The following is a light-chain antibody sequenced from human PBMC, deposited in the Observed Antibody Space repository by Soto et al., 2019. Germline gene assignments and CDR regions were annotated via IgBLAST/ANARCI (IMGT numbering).Light chain of an antibody. CDR2: DVS. V-gene: IGLV2-14*01. CDR3: SSYRSSSTLDV. Sequence: QSALTQPASVSGSPGQSITISCTGTSSDVGGYKYVSWYQQHPGKAPKLIIYDVSNRPSGVSNRFSGSKSGNTASLNISGLQAEDEADYYCSSYRSSSTLDVFGTGTKLTVL. CDR1: SSDVGGYKY. J-gene: IGLJ1*01.